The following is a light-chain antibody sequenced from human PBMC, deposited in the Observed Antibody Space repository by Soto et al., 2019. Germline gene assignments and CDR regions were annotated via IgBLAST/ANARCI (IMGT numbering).Light chain of an antibody. Sequence: AIRMTQSPSSLSASTGDRVTITCRASQDISSYLAWYQQKPGKAPKFLIYAASTLQSGVPSRFSGSGSGTDFTLTISCLQSEDFATYYCQQYYSCPRTFGQGTKVEIK. J-gene: IGKJ1*01. CDR1: QDISSY. CDR2: AAS. V-gene: IGKV1-8*01. CDR3: QQYYSCPRT.